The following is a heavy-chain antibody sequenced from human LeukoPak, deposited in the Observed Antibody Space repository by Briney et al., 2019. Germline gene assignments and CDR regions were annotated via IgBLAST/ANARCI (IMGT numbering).Heavy chain of an antibody. CDR2: IKQGGGEK. CDR1: GFTFSSYW. D-gene: IGHD4-23*01. Sequence: GGSLRLSCAASGFTFSSYWMSWVRQAPGKGLEWVSNIKQGGGEKYYADSVKGRFTISRDNAKNTLYLQMNSLRAEDTAVYYCARDDLRWYPSSDFDYWGKEPWSPSPQ. V-gene: IGHV3-7*01. J-gene: IGHJ4*01. CDR3: ARDDLRWYPSSDFDY.